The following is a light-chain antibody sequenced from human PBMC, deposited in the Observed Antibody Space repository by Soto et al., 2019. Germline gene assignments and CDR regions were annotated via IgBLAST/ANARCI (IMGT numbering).Light chain of an antibody. Sequence: EIVLTQSRGTLSLSPGERATLSCRASQSVSSNYLAWYQQRPGQAPRVLIYGASSRATGIPDRFSGSGSGTDFTLTISRLEPEDFAVYFCHHYGNSPPNTFGQGTKVDIK. J-gene: IGKJ2*01. CDR3: HHYGNSPPNT. CDR2: GAS. V-gene: IGKV3-20*01. CDR1: QSVSSNY.